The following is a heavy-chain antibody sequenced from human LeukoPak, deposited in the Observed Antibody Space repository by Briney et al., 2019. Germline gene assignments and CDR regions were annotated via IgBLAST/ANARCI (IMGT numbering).Heavy chain of an antibody. D-gene: IGHD6-13*01. CDR2: IYYSGST. J-gene: IGHJ5*02. V-gene: IGHV4-59*01. CDR1: GSSFSGYY. CDR3: ARGDSSSWYNWFDP. Sequence: SETLSLTCAVYGSSFSGYYWSWIRQPPGKGLEWIGYIYYSGSTNYNPSLKSRVTISVDTSKNQFSLELSSVTAADTAVYYCARGDSSSWYNWFDPWGQGTLVTVSS.